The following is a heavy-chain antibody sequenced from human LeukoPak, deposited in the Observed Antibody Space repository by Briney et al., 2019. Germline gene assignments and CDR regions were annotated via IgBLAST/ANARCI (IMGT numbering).Heavy chain of an antibody. D-gene: IGHD3-16*01. CDR1: GGSISSYY. J-gene: IGHJ4*02. CDR2: IYYSGST. V-gene: IGHV4-59*01. Sequence: SETLSLTCTVSGGSISSYYWSWGRQRPGKGLEGSGYIYYSGSTNYNPSLKSRVTISVYTSKNQFSLKLSSVTAADTAVYYCARDGGGEYYFDYWGQGTLVTVSS. CDR3: ARDGGGEYYFDY.